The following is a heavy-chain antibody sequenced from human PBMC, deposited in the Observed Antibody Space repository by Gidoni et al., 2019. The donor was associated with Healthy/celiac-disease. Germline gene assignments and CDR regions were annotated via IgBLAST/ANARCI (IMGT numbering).Heavy chain of an antibody. V-gene: IGHV4-59*01. D-gene: IGHD2-21*01. CDR3: ARAYCGGDCYRANWFDP. CDR1: GCPISSYY. Sequence: QVQLQESGPGLVKPSETLSLTCTVSGCPISSYYWSWIRQPPGKGLEWIGYIYYSGSTNYNPSLKSRVTISVDTSKNQFSLKLSSVTAADTAVYYCARAYCGGDCYRANWFDPWGQGTLVTVSS. J-gene: IGHJ5*02. CDR2: IYYSGST.